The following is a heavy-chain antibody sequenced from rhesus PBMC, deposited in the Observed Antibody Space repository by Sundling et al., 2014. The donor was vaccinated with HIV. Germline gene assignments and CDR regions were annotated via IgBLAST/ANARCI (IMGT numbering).Heavy chain of an antibody. CDR2: MSYEGSKK. CDR1: GFTFSSYG. CDR3: ARVVYSHSHDSSGLDY. J-gene: IGHJ4*01. Sequence: EVQLVESGGGLVQPGGSLRLSCAASGFTFSSYGMHWVRQAPGKGLDWVAVMSYEGSKKYHADSVKDRFTISRDNSKNMLYLQMNNLKLEDTAVYYCARVVYSHSHDSSGLDYWGQGVLVTVSS. D-gene: IGHD5-12*01. V-gene: IGHV3-54*02.